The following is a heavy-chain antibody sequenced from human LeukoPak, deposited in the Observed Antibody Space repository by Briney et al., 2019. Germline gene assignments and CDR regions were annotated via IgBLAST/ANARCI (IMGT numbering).Heavy chain of an antibody. V-gene: IGHV3-30*02. Sequence: PGGSLRLSCAASGFTFSSYSMNWVRQAPGKGLEWVAFIRYDGSNKYYADSVKGRFTISRDNSKNTLYLQMNSLRAEDTAVYYCATPYYYDSSGYYSFDYWGQGTLVTVSS. J-gene: IGHJ4*02. CDR3: ATPYYYDSSGYYSFDY. D-gene: IGHD3-22*01. CDR2: IRYDGSNK. CDR1: GFTFSSYS.